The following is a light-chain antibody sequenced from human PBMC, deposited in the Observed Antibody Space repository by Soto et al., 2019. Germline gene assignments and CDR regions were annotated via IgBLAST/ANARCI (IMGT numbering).Light chain of an antibody. V-gene: IGKV3-20*01. CDR1: QSVSSSF. Sequence: EIVLTQSPGTLSLSPGERATLSCRASQSVSSSFLAWYQQKPGQAPRLLIYGASSSATGIPDRFSGGGSGTNFTLTISRLEPEDFAVYYCQQYDSSPVTFGQGTKVEIK. CDR3: QQYDSSPVT. CDR2: GAS. J-gene: IGKJ1*01.